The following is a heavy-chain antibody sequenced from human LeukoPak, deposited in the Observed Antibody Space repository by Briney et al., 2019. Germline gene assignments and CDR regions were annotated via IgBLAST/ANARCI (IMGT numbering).Heavy chain of an antibody. D-gene: IGHD1-26*01. J-gene: IGHJ4*02. V-gene: IGHV3-7*01. CDR1: GFTFSSYW. CDR2: IKQDGSEK. CDR3: ARSLDGGGSHYDYFDY. Sequence: GGSLRLSCAASGFTFSSYWMNWVRQAPGKGLEWVANIKQDGSEKKYVDSVKGRFTISRDNAKNSLYLQMNSVRAEDTAVYYCARSLDGGGSHYDYFDYWGQGTLVTVSS.